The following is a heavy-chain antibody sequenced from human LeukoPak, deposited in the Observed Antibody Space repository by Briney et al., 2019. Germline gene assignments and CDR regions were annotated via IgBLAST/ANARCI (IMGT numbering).Heavy chain of an antibody. CDR1: GYTFTGYY. Sequence: GASVKVSCKASGYTFTGYYMHWVRQAPGQGLEWMGWTNPNSGGTNYAQKFQGRVTMTRDTSISTAYMELSRLRSDDTAVYYCARGWSGSYYSHYYYMDVWGKGTTVTVSS. CDR3: ARGWSGSYYSHYYYMDV. D-gene: IGHD1-26*01. CDR2: TNPNSGGT. V-gene: IGHV1-2*02. J-gene: IGHJ6*03.